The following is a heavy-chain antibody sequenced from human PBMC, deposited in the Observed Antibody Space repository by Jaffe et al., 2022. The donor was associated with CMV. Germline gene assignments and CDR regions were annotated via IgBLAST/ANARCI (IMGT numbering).Heavy chain of an antibody. D-gene: IGHD6-13*01. CDR1: GFTFSSYE. Sequence: EVQLVESGGGLVQPGGSLRLSCAASGFTFSSYEMNWVRQAPGKGLEWVSYISSSGSTIYYADSVKGRFTISRDNAKNSLYLQMNSLRAEDTAVYYCARADSSSWYPQFDYWGQGTLVTVSS. V-gene: IGHV3-48*03. CDR3: ARADSSSWYPQFDY. CDR2: ISSSGSTI. J-gene: IGHJ4*02.